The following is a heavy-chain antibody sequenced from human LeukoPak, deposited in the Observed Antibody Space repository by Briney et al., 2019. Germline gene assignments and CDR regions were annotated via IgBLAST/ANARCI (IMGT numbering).Heavy chain of an antibody. CDR1: GFTFSSYS. D-gene: IGHD2-2*01. V-gene: IGHV3-21*01. CDR3: ASGEICSSTSCGAFDI. CDR2: ISSSSSYI. J-gene: IGHJ3*02. Sequence: PGGSLRLSCAVSGFTFSSYSMNWVRQAPGKGLEWVSSISSSSSYIYYADSVKGRFTISRDNAKNSLYLQMNSLRAEDTAVYYCASGEICSSTSCGAFDIWGQGTMVTVSS.